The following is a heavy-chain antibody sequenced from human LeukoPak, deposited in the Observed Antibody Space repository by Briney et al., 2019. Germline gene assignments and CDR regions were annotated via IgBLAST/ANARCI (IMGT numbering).Heavy chain of an antibody. Sequence: GGSLRLSCAASGFTFSSYDMHWVRQATGKGLEWVSAIGTAGDTYYPGSVKGRFTISRENAKNSLYLQVNSLRAGDTAVYYCARQNYDFWSGYYDNYYYYYMDVWGKGTTVTVSS. CDR3: ARQNYDFWSGYYDNYYYYYMDV. J-gene: IGHJ6*03. CDR2: IGTAGDT. D-gene: IGHD3-3*01. CDR1: GFTFSSYD. V-gene: IGHV3-13*01.